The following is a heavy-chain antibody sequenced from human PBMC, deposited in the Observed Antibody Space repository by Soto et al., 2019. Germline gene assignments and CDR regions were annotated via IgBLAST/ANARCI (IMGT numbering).Heavy chain of an antibody. CDR1: GFPLSTDGMC. V-gene: IGHV2-70*11. Sequence: SGPTLVNPTQTLTLTCTISGFPLSTDGMCVSWIRQPPGKALEWLARIDWNDDKYYSTSLKTRLTISKDTSKNQAVLTMTKLDPADTATYYCARVWWFGKKEYFQNWGQGPLVTV. CDR2: IDWNDDK. D-gene: IGHD2-21*01. CDR3: ARVWWFGKKEYFQN. J-gene: IGHJ1*01.